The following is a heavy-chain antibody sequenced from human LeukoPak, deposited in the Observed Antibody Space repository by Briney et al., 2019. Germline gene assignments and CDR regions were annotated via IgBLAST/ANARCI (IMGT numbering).Heavy chain of an antibody. J-gene: IGHJ2*01. D-gene: IGHD3-3*01. CDR1: GVSISSSGYS. Sequence: PSETLSLTCAVSGVSISSSGYSWSWIRQPPGKGLEWIGYISHSESTYYNPSLKSRVTISLDRSKNQFSLKLSSVTAADTAVYYCARAILTPSGYVWHFDLWGRGTLVTVSS. V-gene: IGHV4-30-2*01. CDR3: ARAILTPSGYVWHFDL. CDR2: ISHSEST.